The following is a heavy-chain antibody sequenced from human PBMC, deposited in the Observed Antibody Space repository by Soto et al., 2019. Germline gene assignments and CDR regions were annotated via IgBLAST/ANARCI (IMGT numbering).Heavy chain of an antibody. Sequence: GGSLRLSCAASGFTFSSYWMSWVRQAPGKGLEWVANIKQDGSEKYYVDSVKGRFTISRDNAKNSLYLQMNSLRAEDTAVYYCARGNATVTISYYYYYYMDVWGKGTTVTVSS. V-gene: IGHV3-7*01. D-gene: IGHD4-17*01. CDR1: GFTFSSYW. CDR2: IKQDGSEK. CDR3: ARGNATVTISYYYYYYMDV. J-gene: IGHJ6*03.